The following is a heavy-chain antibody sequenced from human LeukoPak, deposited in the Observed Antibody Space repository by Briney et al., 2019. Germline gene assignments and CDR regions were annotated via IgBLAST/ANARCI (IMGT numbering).Heavy chain of an antibody. D-gene: IGHD2/OR15-2a*01. CDR1: GFTFDDYA. CDR3: AKDAYGGATFFYYMDV. V-gene: IGHV3-9*01. CDR2: ISWNSGNI. Sequence: GGSLRLSCAGSGFTFDDYAMHWVRQTPGKGLEWDSGISWNSGNIAYADFVGGRFTISRDNAKNSLSLQMNSLSDEDTAVYYCAKDAYGGATFFYYMDVWGKGTTVTVSS. J-gene: IGHJ6*03.